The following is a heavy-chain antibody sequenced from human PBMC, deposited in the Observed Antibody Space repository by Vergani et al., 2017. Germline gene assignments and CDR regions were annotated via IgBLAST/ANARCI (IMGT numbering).Heavy chain of an antibody. V-gene: IGHV4-38-2*01. CDR3: ARHRGSGGFFPSSYFYGMDV. CDR1: DSSIMTNPY. D-gene: IGHD3-10*01. J-gene: IGHJ6*02. Sequence: QVQLQESGPGLVKPSETLTLTCDVSDSSIMTNPYWGWFRQSPGKGLECIGCIPHSGDTHYNSSLKSRVSISIVSSSKFSLSLTSVTAADTAIYYCARHRGSGGFFPSSYFYGMDVWGHGTTVTVSS. CDR2: IPHSGDT.